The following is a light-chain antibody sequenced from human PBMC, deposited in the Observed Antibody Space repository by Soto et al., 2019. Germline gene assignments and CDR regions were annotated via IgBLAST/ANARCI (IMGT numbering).Light chain of an antibody. CDR3: QQRSNWPPSIT. J-gene: IGKJ5*01. CDR2: DTS. CDR1: QSVTSNY. V-gene: IGKV3D-20*02. Sequence: EIVLTQSPGTLSLSPGERATLSCRASQSVTSNYLAWYQQKPGQAPGLLIYDTSTRASGVPDRFSGSGSGTEFTLTISRLEPEDFAVYYCQQRSNWPPSITFGQGTRLEIK.